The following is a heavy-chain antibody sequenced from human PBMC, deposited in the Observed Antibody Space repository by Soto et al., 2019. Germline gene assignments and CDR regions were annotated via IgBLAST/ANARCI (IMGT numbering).Heavy chain of an antibody. D-gene: IGHD3-3*01. CDR3: ARSQPPWSINWFDP. CDR1: GYTFTSYA. V-gene: IGHV1-69*13. Sequence: EASVKVSCKASGYTFTSYAISWVRQAPGQGLEWMGGIIPIFGTANYAQKFQGRVTITADESTSTAYMELSSLRSEDTAVYYCARSQPPWSINWFDPWGQGTLVTVSS. J-gene: IGHJ5*02. CDR2: IIPIFGTA.